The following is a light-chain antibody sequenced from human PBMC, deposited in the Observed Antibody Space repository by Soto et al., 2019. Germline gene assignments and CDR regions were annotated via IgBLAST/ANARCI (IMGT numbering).Light chain of an antibody. CDR2: YAS. V-gene: IGKV1-5*01. CDR3: QQYNSYSWT. Sequence: DIQGTNTPSTRSSCLGDIVTITGLARQSISSWVAWYQQKPGKAPKLLIYYASSLERGVPSRFRGSGSGTEFTLTISSLQPDDFATYYCQQYNSYSWTFGQGTKVDI. CDR1: QSISSW. J-gene: IGKJ1*01.